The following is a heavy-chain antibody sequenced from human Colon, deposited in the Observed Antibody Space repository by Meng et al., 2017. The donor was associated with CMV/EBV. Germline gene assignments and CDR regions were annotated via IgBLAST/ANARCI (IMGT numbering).Heavy chain of an antibody. D-gene: IGHD3-10*01. V-gene: IGHV4-4*07. CDR1: GDSIKNYY. CDR2: IHYSGGT. J-gene: IGHJ4*02. CDR3: ARAGARGVPVDL. Sequence: QVKLQESGPRLVKPSETLSLTCTVSGDSIKNYYWTWLRQPAGKGLEWLGRIHYSGGTDDNPSLKSRVTLSIDTSKNQLSLKIYSVTAADTAVYYCARAGARGVPVDLWGQGTLVTVSS.